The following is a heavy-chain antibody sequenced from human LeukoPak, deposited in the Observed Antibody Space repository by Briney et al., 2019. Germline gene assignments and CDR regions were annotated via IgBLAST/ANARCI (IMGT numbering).Heavy chain of an antibody. CDR2: ISSSSYI. D-gene: IGHD6-6*01. CDR1: GFTFSSYS. J-gene: IGHJ5*02. CDR3: AKGYSSSSGSSWFDP. V-gene: IGHV3-21*01. Sequence: GGSLRLSCAASGFTFSSYSMNWVRQAPGKGLEWVSSISSSSYIYYADSVKGRFTISRDNAKNSLYLQMNSLRAEDTAVYYCAKGYSSSSGSSWFDPWGQGTLVTVSS.